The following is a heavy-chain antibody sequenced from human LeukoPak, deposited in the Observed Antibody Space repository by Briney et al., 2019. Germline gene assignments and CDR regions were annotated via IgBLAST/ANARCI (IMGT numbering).Heavy chain of an antibody. J-gene: IGHJ5*02. CDR2: IIPIFGTA. V-gene: IGHV1-69*05. CDR3: ARGTRTIFGPFDP. D-gene: IGHD3-3*01. Sequence: ASVKVSCKASGGSFSSYAISWVREAPGQGLEWMGGIIPIFGTANYAQKFQGRVTITTDESTSTAYMELSSLISEDTAVYYCARGTRTIFGPFDPWSQGTLVTVSS. CDR1: GGSFSSYA.